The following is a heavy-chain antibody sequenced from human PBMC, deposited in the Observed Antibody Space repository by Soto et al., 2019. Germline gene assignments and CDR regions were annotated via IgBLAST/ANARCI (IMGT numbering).Heavy chain of an antibody. CDR3: ASLMLVSGHMAFDI. CDR2: IIPILGIA. V-gene: IGHV1-69*02. D-gene: IGHD3-10*02. J-gene: IGHJ3*02. CDR1: GGTFSSYT. Sequence: SVKVSCKASGGTFSSYTISWVRQAPGQGLEWMGRIIPILGIANYAQKFQGRVTITADKSTSTAYMELSSLRSEDTAVYYCASLMLVSGHMAFDIWGQGTMVTVSS.